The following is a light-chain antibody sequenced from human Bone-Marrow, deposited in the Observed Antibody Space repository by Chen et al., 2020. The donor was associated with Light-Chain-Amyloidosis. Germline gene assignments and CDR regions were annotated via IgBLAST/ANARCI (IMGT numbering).Light chain of an antibody. CDR1: QGVSSY. CDR3: QQRSNWLYT. CDR2: DAS. V-gene: IGKV3-11*01. J-gene: IGKJ2*01. Sequence: EIVLRQSPATLSLSPGERATLSCRASQGVSSYLAWYQQKPGQAPRLLIYDASNRATGIPARFSGSGSETDFTLTISSLEPEDFAVYYCQQRSNWLYTFGQGTRLEIK.